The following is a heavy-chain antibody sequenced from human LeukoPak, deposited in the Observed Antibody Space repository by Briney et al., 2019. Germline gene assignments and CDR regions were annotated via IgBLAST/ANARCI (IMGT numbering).Heavy chain of an antibody. CDR2: INPNSGGT. V-gene: IGHV1-2*02. D-gene: IGHD2-2*02. CDR1: GYTFTGYY. Sequence: ASVKVSCKASGYTFTGYYMHWVRQAPGQGLEWMGWINPNSGGTNYAQKFQGRVTMTRDTSISTAYMELSRLRSDDTAVYYCARSIVVVPAAIKSNHRYFVYWGQGTLVTVSS. CDR3: ARSIVVVPAAIKSNHRYFVY. J-gene: IGHJ4*02.